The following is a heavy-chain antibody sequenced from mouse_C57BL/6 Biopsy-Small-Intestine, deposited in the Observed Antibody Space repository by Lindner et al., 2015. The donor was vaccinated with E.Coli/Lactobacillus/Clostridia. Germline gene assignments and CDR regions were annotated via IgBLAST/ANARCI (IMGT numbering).Heavy chain of an antibody. J-gene: IGHJ3*01. Sequence: SVKVSCKSSGGTFSSSALSWVRQAPGQGLEWMGGIIPIFGTTNYTQKFQGRVTITADESTGTAYMELSSLRSEDTAVYYCARDLEDPMTKGGGSYGAFDIWGQGTMVTVSS. CDR3: ARDLEDPMTKGGGSYGAFDI. CDR1: GGTFSSSA. V-gene: IGHV1-81*01. D-gene: IGHD1-1*02. CDR2: IIPIFGTT.